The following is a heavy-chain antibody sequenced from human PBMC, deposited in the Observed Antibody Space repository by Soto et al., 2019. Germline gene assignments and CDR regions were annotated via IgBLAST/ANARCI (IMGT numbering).Heavy chain of an antibody. CDR2: ISSSSSYI. Sequence: KPGGSLRLSCAASGFTFSSYSMNWVRQAPGKGLEWVSSISSSSSYIYYADSVKGRFTISRDNAKNSLYLQMNSLRAEDTAVYYCARAYSGSYYEFPDVENLDYWGQGTLVTVSS. CDR3: ARAYSGSYYEFPDVENLDY. D-gene: IGHD1-26*01. V-gene: IGHV3-21*01. J-gene: IGHJ4*02. CDR1: GFTFSSYS.